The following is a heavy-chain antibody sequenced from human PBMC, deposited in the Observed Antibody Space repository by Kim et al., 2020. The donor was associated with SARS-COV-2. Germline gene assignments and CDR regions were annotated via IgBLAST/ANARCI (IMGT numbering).Heavy chain of an antibody. Sequence: SETLSLTCAVSGGSISSSNWWSWVRQPPGKGLEWIGEIYHSGSTNYNPSLKSRVTISVDKSKNQFSLKLSSVTAADTAVYYCARGGAGDYYDSSGYYFAFDIWGQGTMVTVSS. V-gene: IGHV4-4*02. CDR2: IYHSGST. J-gene: IGHJ3*02. CDR1: GGSISSSNW. D-gene: IGHD3-22*01. CDR3: ARGGAGDYYDSSGYYFAFDI.